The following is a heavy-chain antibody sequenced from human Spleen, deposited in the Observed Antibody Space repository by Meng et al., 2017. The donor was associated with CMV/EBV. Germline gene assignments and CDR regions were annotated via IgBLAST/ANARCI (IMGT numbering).Heavy chain of an antibody. CDR3: ARGHTNYYDSSGYFDY. Sequence: GESLKISCAVSGFTVSSNYMSWVRQAPGKGLEWVSVIYSGGSTYYADSVKGRFTNSRDNSKNTLYLQMNSLRAEDTAVYYCARGHTNYYDSSGYFDYWGQGTLVTVSS. J-gene: IGHJ4*02. D-gene: IGHD3-22*01. CDR1: GFTVSSNY. CDR2: IYSGGST. V-gene: IGHV3-53*01.